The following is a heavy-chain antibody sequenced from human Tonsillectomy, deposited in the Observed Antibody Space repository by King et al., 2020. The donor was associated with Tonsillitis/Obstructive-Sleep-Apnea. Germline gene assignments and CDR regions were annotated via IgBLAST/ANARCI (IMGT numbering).Heavy chain of an antibody. V-gene: IGHV3-30*01. D-gene: IGHD2-8*02. CDR2: ISYDGINK. CDR1: EFTFSSYA. CDR3: ASDGVLVARFLYYYYMDV. Sequence: VQLVESGGGVVQPGRSLRLSCAASEFTFSSYAMHWVRQAPGKGLEWVAVISYDGINKFVADSVQGRFTISRDNSKNTLYLQMNSLRAEDTAVYYCASDGVLVARFLYYYYMDVWGKGTTVTVSS. J-gene: IGHJ6*03.